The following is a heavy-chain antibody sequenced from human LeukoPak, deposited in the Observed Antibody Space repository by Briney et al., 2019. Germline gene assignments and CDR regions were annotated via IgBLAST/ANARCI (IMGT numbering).Heavy chain of an antibody. V-gene: IGHV3-21*01. CDR2: ISGSSRHK. D-gene: IGHD6-13*01. Sequence: GGSLRLSCAASGFTFSSYTMNWVRQAPGKGLEWVSSISGSSRHKYYADSVKGRFTISRDNAKNSLYLQMTSLRAEDTAVYYCARAANFAAGYYIDYWGQGTLVIVSS. J-gene: IGHJ4*02. CDR1: GFTFSSYT. CDR3: ARAANFAAGYYIDY.